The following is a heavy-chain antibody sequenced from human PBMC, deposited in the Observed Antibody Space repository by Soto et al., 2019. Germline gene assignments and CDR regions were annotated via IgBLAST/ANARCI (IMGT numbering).Heavy chain of an antibody. CDR1: GGSISSGDYY. V-gene: IGHV4-30-4*01. Sequence: TSETLSLTCTVSGGSISSGDYYWSWIRQPPGKGLEWIGYIYYSGSTYYNPSLKSRVTISVDTSKNQFSLKLSSVTAADTAVYYCASRERGYCTNGVCYGNLDYWGQGTLVTVSS. D-gene: IGHD2-8*01. J-gene: IGHJ4*02. CDR3: ASRERGYCTNGVCYGNLDY. CDR2: IYYSGST.